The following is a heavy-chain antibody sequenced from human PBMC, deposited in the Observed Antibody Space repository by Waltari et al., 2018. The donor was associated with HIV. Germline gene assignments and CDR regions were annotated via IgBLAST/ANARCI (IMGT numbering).Heavy chain of an antibody. D-gene: IGHD3-10*01. CDR3: ARDQRSMASFDY. V-gene: IGHV3-7*01. Sequence: EVQLVESGGGLVQPGGSRRLSCAAAGFTFGNYCMTWVRQTPGKGLEWVAKIKQDGSERYYVDSVKGRFTISRDNAKNSLYLQMNSLTAEDTAVYYCARDQRSMASFDYWGQGTLVTVSS. J-gene: IGHJ4*02. CDR2: IKQDGSER. CDR1: GFTFGNYC.